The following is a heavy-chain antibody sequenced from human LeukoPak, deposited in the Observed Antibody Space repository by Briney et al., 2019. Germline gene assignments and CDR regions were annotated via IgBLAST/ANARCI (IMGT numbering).Heavy chain of an antibody. CDR3: ARGGWTTGMDY. V-gene: IGHV1-18*01. D-gene: IGHD1-14*01. CDR2: ISGYNGNT. CDR1: GYSFTSHG. J-gene: IGHJ4*02. Sequence: ASVKVSCKTSGYSFTSHGISWVRQAPGQGLEWMGWISGYNGNTNYAQKFQGRVTMTTDASTRTAHMEVRGLRSDDTAVCYCARGGWTTGMDYWGQGTLVTVSS.